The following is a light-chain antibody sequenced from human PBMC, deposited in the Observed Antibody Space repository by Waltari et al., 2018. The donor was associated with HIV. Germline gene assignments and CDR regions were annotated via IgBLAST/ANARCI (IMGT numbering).Light chain of an antibody. Sequence: EIVLTQSPATLSLSPGERASLSCRASQSVGAYLAWYQQKPGQAPRLLIYDASNRATGIPARFSGSGSVTDFTLTISSLEPEDFAVYYCQQRSSWLTFGGGTKVEIK. CDR1: QSVGAY. V-gene: IGKV3-11*01. CDR3: QQRSSWLT. CDR2: DAS. J-gene: IGKJ4*01.